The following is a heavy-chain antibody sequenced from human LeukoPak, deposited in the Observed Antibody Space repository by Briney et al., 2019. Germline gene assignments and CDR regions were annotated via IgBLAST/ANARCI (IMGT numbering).Heavy chain of an antibody. V-gene: IGHV4-34*01. Sequence: PSETLSLTCAVYGGSFSGYYWSWIRQPPGKGLEWTGEINHSGSTNYNPSLKSRVTISVDTSKNQFSLKLSSVTAADTAVYYCARHTYSSGWYAVLGPSYYYYYMDVWGKGTTVTVSS. J-gene: IGHJ6*03. CDR3: ARHTYSSGWYAVLGPSYYYYYMDV. CDR2: INHSGST. D-gene: IGHD6-19*01. CDR1: GGSFSGYY.